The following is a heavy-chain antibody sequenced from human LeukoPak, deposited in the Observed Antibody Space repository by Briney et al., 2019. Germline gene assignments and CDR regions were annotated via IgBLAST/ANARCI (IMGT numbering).Heavy chain of an antibody. Sequence: SETLSLTCTVSGGSISSSSYYWGWIRQPPGKGLEWIGSIYYSGSTNYNPSLKSRVTISVDTSKNQFSLKLSSVTAADTAVYYCARRTKYCSSTSCYRYYYYMDVWGKGTTVTVSS. D-gene: IGHD2-2*01. CDR2: IYYSGST. CDR1: GGSISSSSYY. V-gene: IGHV4-39*07. CDR3: ARRTKYCSSTSCYRYYYYMDV. J-gene: IGHJ6*03.